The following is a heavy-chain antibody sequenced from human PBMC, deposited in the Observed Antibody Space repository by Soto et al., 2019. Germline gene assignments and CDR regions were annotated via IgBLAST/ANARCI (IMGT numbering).Heavy chain of an antibody. D-gene: IGHD5-18*01. Sequence: EVQLLESGGGLVQPGGSLRLSCAASGFTFSSYAMSWVRQAPGKGLEWVSAISGSGGAPNYADSVKGRFTISRDNSKNTLYLQMNSLRAEDTAVYYCAKGRGYSYGSLFDYWGQGTLVTVSS. J-gene: IGHJ4*02. CDR2: ISGSGGAP. CDR3: AKGRGYSYGSLFDY. V-gene: IGHV3-23*01. CDR1: GFTFSSYA.